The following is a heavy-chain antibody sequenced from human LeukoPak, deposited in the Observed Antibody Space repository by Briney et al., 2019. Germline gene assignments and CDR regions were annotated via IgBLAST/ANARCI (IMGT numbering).Heavy chain of an antibody. CDR2: ISGSGGST. CDR3: AKDLSSYNWNRQGDAFDI. J-gene: IGHJ3*02. D-gene: IGHD1-20*01. CDR1: GFTFSSYA. Sequence: GGSLRLSCAASGFTFSSYAMSWVRQAPGKGLEWVSAISGSGGSTYYADSVKGRFTISRDNSKNRLYLQMNSLRAEDTAVYYCAKDLSSYNWNRQGDAFDIWGQGTMVTVSS. V-gene: IGHV3-23*01.